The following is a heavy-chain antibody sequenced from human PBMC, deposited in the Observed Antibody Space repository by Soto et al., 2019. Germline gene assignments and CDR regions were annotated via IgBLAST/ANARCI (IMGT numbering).Heavy chain of an antibody. V-gene: IGHV4-31*03. Sequence: QVQLQESGPGLVKHSQTLSLTCTVSGGSISSGGYYWTWIRQHPGKVLEWIAYIYASGITYYKPSLTPRVTRSVDTSRNPFSLKLSSVTAADTAVYYCAREPLDWGQGTLVTVSS. CDR2: IYASGIT. J-gene: IGHJ4*02. CDR3: AREPLD. CDR1: GGSISSGGYY.